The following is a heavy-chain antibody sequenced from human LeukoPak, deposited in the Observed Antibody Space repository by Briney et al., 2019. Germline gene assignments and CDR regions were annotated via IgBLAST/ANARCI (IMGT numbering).Heavy chain of an antibody. V-gene: IGHV1-2*02. J-gene: IGHJ5*02. Sequence: ASVKVSCKASGYIFTGYYMHWVRQAPGQGLEWMGWINPNSGDTNYAQKFQGRVTMTRDTSISTAYMELSRLRSDDTAVYYCARESLIGLRSNWFDPWGQGTLVTVSS. CDR2: INPNSGDT. CDR1: GYIFTGYY. D-gene: IGHD2/OR15-2a*01. CDR3: ARESLIGLRSNWFDP.